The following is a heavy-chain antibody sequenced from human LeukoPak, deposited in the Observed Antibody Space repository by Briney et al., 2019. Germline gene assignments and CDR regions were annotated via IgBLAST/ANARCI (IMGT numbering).Heavy chain of an antibody. CDR3: ARQLSGAQDFDWSGVNDY. Sequence: GESLKISCKGSGYSFTSYWIGWVRQMPGKGLEWMGIIYPGDSDTRYSPSFQGQVTISADKSISTAYLQWSSLKASDTAMYYCARQLSGAQDFDWSGVNDYWGQGALVTVSS. CDR1: GYSFTSYW. D-gene: IGHD3-9*01. CDR2: IYPGDSDT. V-gene: IGHV5-51*01. J-gene: IGHJ4*02.